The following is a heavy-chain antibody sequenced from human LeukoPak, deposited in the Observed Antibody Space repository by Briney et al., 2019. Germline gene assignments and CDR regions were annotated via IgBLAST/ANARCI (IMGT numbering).Heavy chain of an antibody. Sequence: GGSLRLSCAASGFTFSSDWMSWVRQAPGKGLEWVAKINQDGSTKYYVDSVKGRFTISRDNSKNTLYLQMNSLRAEDTAVYYCAKDLYYYGSGPTDYWGQGTLVTVSS. CDR1: GFTFSSDW. CDR3: AKDLYYYGSGPTDY. CDR2: INQDGSTK. J-gene: IGHJ4*02. V-gene: IGHV3-7*01. D-gene: IGHD3-10*01.